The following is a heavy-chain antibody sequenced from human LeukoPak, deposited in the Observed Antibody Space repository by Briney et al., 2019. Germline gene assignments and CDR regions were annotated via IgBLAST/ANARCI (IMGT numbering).Heavy chain of an antibody. D-gene: IGHD6-6*01. J-gene: IGHJ4*02. CDR2: IIPIFGTA. CDR1: GGTFSSYA. Sequence: SVKVSCKASGGTFSSYAISWVRQAPGQGLEWMGGIIPIFGTANYAQKFQGRVTITADESTSTAYMELSSLRSEDTAVYYCARSLYDSSSTFDYWGQGTLVTVSS. V-gene: IGHV1-69*13. CDR3: ARSLYDSSSTFDY.